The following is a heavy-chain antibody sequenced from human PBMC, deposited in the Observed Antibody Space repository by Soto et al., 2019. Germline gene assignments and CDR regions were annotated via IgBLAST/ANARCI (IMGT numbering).Heavy chain of an antibody. Sequence: VQLQESGPGLVKPSETLFLTCTFSGGSISNYYWSWIRQPPGKGLEWIGYRSDTAFTRYKTALKRRVTISLDTSKNHFSLDLSSVTAADTAVYYCAGEKGFGELSIDCGGQGILVSVSS. CDR2: RSDTAFT. J-gene: IGHJ4*02. D-gene: IGHD3-10*01. CDR1: GGSISNYY. V-gene: IGHV4-59*01. CDR3: AGEKGFGELSIDC.